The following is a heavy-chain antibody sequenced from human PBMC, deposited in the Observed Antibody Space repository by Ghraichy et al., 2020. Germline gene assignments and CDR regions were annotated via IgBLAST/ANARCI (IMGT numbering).Heavy chain of an antibody. Sequence: ESLNISCAVYGGSFSGYYWSWIRQPPGKGLEWIGEINHSGSTNYNPSLKSRVTISVDTSKNQFSLKLSSVTAADTAVYYCAREVAYCGGDCYDAEYFQHWGQGTLVTVSS. CDR1: GGSFSGYY. J-gene: IGHJ1*01. CDR3: AREVAYCGGDCYDAEYFQH. V-gene: IGHV4-34*01. D-gene: IGHD2-21*02. CDR2: INHSGST.